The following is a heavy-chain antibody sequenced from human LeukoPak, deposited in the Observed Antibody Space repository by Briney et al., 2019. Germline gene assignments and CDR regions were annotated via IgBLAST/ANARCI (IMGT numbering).Heavy chain of an antibody. Sequence: GGSLRLSCAASGFTFDDYAMHWVRQAPGKGLEWVSLISGDGGSTYYADSVKGRFTISRDNSKNSLYLQMNSLRTEDTVLYYCAKDNMDILTGYYPTFDYWGQGTLVTVSS. D-gene: IGHD3-9*01. CDR2: ISGDGGST. CDR3: AKDNMDILTGYYPTFDY. V-gene: IGHV3-43*02. CDR1: GFTFDDYA. J-gene: IGHJ4*02.